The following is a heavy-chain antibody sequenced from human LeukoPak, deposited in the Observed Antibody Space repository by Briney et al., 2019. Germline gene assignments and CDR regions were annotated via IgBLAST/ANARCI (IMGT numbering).Heavy chain of an antibody. CDR2: INGDGSIT. J-gene: IGHJ4*02. CDR1: GFTFSSYW. Sequence: GGSLRLSCAASGFTFSSYWMHWVRQAPGKGLVWVSRINGDGSITHYADSVKGRFTISRDNAKNSLYLQMNSLRAEDTAVYYCARADYWGQGTLVTVSS. V-gene: IGHV3-74*01. CDR3: ARADY.